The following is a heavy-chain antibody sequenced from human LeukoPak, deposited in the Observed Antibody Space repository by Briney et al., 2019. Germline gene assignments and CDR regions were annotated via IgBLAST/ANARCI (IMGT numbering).Heavy chain of an antibody. D-gene: IGHD2-2*01. Sequence: GGSLRLSCAASGFTISNYAMSWVRQAPGKGLEWVSGINWNGGSTGYADSVKGRFTISRDNAKNSLYLQMNSLRAEDTALYYCARDRTLIVPAAIGANWFDPWGQGTLVTVSS. CDR3: ARDRTLIVPAAIGANWFDP. CDR1: GFTISNYA. CDR2: INWNGGST. J-gene: IGHJ5*02. V-gene: IGHV3-20*04.